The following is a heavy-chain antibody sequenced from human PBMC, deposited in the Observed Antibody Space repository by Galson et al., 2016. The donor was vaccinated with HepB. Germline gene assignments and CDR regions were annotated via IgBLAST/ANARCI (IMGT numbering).Heavy chain of an antibody. Sequence: SLRLSCAASRLTFSSFTMAWVRQAPGRGLEWISSHTGTGDDQTYYAGSVRGRFTFSRDDSKNTLYLQMNSLRVDDTALYYCAKDPRRIWGGTVVGDYYNYYMDVWGKGTTVIVSS. V-gene: IGHV3-23*01. CDR3: AKDPRRIWGGTVVGDYYNYYMDV. CDR2: HTGTGDDQT. CDR1: RLTFSSFT. D-gene: IGHD1-7*01. J-gene: IGHJ6*03.